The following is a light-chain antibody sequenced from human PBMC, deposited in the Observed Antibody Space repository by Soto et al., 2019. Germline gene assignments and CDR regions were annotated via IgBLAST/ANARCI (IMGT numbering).Light chain of an antibody. CDR3: HQYFGSLPT. CDR2: WAS. J-gene: IGKJ1*01. CDR1: QSVLYSSNNKNY. V-gene: IGKV4-1*01. Sequence: DIVMTQSPDSLAVSLGERATINCKSSQSVLYSSNNKNYLAWYQQKPGQPPKLLIYWASARESGVPDRFSGSGSGTDFTLTISSLQAEDVAVYYCHQYFGSLPTFGQGTKVEI.